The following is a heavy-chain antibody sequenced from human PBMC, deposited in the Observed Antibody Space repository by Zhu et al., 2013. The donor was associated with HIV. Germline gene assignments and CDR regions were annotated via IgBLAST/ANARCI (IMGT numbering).Heavy chain of an antibody. J-gene: IGHJ4*02. CDR2: IDPSGGST. CDR1: GYTFTSYY. D-gene: IGHD2-15*01. V-gene: IGHV1-46*01. Sequence: QVQLCSLGREVKKPGASVKVSCKASGYTFTSYYMHWVRQAPGQGLEWMGIIDPSGGSTSYAEKFQGRVTMTRDTSTSTVYMELSSLRSQDTAVYYCAKYCSGGSCYGYWGQGTLVTVSS. CDR3: AKYCSGGSCYGY.